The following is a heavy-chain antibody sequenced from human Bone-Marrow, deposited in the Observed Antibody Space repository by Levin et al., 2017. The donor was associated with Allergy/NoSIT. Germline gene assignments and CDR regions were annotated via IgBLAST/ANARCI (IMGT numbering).Heavy chain of an antibody. CDR1: GDSISDYH. V-gene: IGHV4-4*09. CDR2: TSTRGIH. D-gene: IGHD2-21*01. J-gene: IGHJ5*02. Sequence: SETLSLTCTVSGDSISDYHWNWIRQPPGKRPEWIATTSTRGIHVYNPSLRSRVTTSSDTSKNQLPLELNSVTAADTALYFCARRIAMGDECSATAAYWLDPWGQGILVTVSS. CDR3: ARRIAMGDECSATAAYWLDP.